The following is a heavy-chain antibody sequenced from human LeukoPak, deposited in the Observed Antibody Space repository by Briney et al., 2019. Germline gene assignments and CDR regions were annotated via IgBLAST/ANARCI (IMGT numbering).Heavy chain of an antibody. CDR1: GGTFSSYA. D-gene: IGHD5-24*01. CDR3: ARXPGWLQFPSHYGMDV. Sequence: ASVKVSCKASGGTFSSYAISWVRQAPGQGLEXXXXXXPIFDTANYAXXXXXXVXXTADESTSTAYMELSSLRSEDTAVYYCARXPGWLQFPSHYGMDVWGQGTTVTVSS. CDR2: XXPIFDTA. V-gene: IGHV1-69*13. J-gene: IGHJ6*02.